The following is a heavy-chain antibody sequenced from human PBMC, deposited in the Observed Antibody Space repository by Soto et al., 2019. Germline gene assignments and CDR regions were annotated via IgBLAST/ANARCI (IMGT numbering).Heavy chain of an antibody. J-gene: IGHJ4*02. CDR3: AKDSVRISYSAL. V-gene: IGHV3-23*01. CDR1: GFIFITSS. Sequence: AGGSLRLSCAASGFIFITSSMSWVRQPPGKGLEWVSVISNTGRTTYYADSVNGRFTISRDNSKNTLYLHLNSLRAEDTAVYYCAKDSVRISYSALWGQGTLVTVSS. CDR2: ISNTGRTT. D-gene: IGHD2-21*01.